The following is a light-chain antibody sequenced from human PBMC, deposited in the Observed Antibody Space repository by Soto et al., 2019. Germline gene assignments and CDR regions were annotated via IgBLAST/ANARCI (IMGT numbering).Light chain of an antibody. CDR2: LNSDGSH. Sequence: QPVLTQSPSASASLGASVKLTCTLSSGHSNYAIAWHQQQSEKGPRYLMKLNSDGSHSKGDGIPDRFSGSSSGAERYLTISSLQSEDEADYYCKTWGPGLVVFGGGTKLTVL. J-gene: IGLJ2*01. CDR3: KTWGPGLVV. CDR1: SGHSNYA. V-gene: IGLV4-69*01.